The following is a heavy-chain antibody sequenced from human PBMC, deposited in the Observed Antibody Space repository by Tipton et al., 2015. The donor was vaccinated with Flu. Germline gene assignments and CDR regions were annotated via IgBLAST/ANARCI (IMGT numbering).Heavy chain of an antibody. CDR2: ISSSSSYI. CDR3: ARDISVEGGNSWQIDY. CDR1: GFTFSSYS. J-gene: IGHJ4*02. Sequence: SLRLSCAASGFTFSSYSMNWVRQAPGKGLVWVSSISSSSSYIYYADSVKGRFTISRDNAKNSLYLQMNSLGAEGTAVYYCARDISVEGGNSWQIDYWGQETLVSVSS. V-gene: IGHV3-21*01. D-gene: IGHD6-13*01.